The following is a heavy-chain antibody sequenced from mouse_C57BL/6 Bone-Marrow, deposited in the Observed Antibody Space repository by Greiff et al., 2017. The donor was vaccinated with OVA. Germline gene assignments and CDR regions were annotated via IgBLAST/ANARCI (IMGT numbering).Heavy chain of an antibody. J-gene: IGHJ2*01. Sequence: EVKLVESVAELVRPGASVKLSCTASGFNIKNTYMHWVKQRPEQGLEWIGRIDPANGNTKYAPKFQGKATITADTSSNTAYLQLSSLTSEDTAIYYCARWRYDYDFLFDYWGQGTTLTVSS. CDR1: GFNIKNTY. CDR3: ARWRYDYDFLFDY. CDR2: IDPANGNT. D-gene: IGHD2-4*01. V-gene: IGHV14-3*01.